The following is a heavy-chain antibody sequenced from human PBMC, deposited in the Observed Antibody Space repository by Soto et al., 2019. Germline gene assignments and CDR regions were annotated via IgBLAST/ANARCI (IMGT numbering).Heavy chain of an antibody. CDR2: IVGSGGST. CDR3: ARRGGYSFDY. D-gene: IGHD3-16*01. V-gene: IGHV3-23*01. CDR1: GFTFSNNA. J-gene: IGHJ4*02. Sequence: EVQLLESGGGLVQPGGSLRLSCAASGFTFSNNAMSWVRQAPGKGLEWVSVIVGSGGSTYYADSVKGRFTISRDNSKNTLYLRMNSLRAEDTAVYYCARRGGYSFDYWGQGTLVIVSS.